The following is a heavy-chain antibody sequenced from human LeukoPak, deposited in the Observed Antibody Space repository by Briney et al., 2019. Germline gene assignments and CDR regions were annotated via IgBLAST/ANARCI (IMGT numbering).Heavy chain of an antibody. V-gene: IGHV4-59*01. CDR2: IYYSGST. Sequence: PPETLSLTCTVSGGSISSYYWSWIRQPPGKGLEWIGYIYYSGSTNYNPSLKSRVTISVDTSKNQFSLKLSSVTAADTAVYYCARYYYGSGSYSSPGYNWFDPWGQGTLVTVSS. J-gene: IGHJ5*02. CDR3: ARYYYGSGSYSSPGYNWFDP. CDR1: GGSISSYY. D-gene: IGHD3-10*01.